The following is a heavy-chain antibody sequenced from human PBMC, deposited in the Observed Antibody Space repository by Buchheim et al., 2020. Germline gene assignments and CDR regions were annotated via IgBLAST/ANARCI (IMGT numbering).Heavy chain of an antibody. V-gene: IGHV1-8*01. D-gene: IGHD3-22*01. Sequence: QVQLVQSGAEVKKPGASVKVSCKASGYTFTSYDINWVRQATGQGLEWMGWMNPNSGNTGYAQKFQGRVTMTRNTSISTAYMELSRLRSDDTAVYYCAREYNWNFDYYDSSGPFDYWGQGTL. CDR1: GYTFTSYD. J-gene: IGHJ4*02. CDR2: MNPNSGNT. CDR3: AREYNWNFDYYDSSGPFDY.